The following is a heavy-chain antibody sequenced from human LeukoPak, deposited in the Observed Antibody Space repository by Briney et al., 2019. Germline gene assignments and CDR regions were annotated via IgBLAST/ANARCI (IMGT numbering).Heavy chain of an antibody. CDR1: GYTFTSYG. D-gene: IGHD6-6*01. Sequence: ASVKVSCKASGYTFTSYGISWVRQPPGQGLEWMGIINPSGGSTSYAQKFQGRVTMTRDTSTSTVYMELSSLRSEDTAVYYCARTAGRTFDYWGQGTLVTVSS. V-gene: IGHV1-46*01. J-gene: IGHJ4*02. CDR2: INPSGGST. CDR3: ARTAGRTFDY.